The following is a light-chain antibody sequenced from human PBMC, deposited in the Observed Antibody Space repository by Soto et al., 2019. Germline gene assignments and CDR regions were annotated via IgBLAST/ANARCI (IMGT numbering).Light chain of an antibody. Sequence: EIVLTQSPGTLSLSPGERATLSCRASQSVSSSYLAWYQQKPGQAPRLLIYDASSRATGIPDRFSGGGSGTDFTLTTSRLEPEDFEVYYCQHFSSDTLTFRGGTKV. CDR3: QHFSSDTLT. J-gene: IGKJ4*01. CDR1: QSVSSSY. CDR2: DAS. V-gene: IGKV3-20*01.